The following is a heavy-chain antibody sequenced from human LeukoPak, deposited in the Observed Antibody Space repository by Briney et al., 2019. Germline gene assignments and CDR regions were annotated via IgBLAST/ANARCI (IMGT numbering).Heavy chain of an antibody. CDR1: GFTFSSYA. D-gene: IGHD6-6*01. CDR3: AKAKYSSSSDLLDY. J-gene: IGHJ4*02. Sequence: GGSLRLSCAASGFTFSSYAMSWVRQAPGKGLEWVSTISGSGGSTYYADSVKGGFTISRDISKNTLFLRMNSLRADDTAVYYCAKAKYSSSSDLLDYWGQGTLVTVSS. V-gene: IGHV3-23*01. CDR2: ISGSGGST.